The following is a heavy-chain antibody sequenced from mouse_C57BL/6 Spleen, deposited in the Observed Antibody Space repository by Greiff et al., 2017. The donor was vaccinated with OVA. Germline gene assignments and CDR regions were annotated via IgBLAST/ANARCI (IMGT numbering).Heavy chain of an antibody. CDR1: GYTFTDYE. CDR3: TRGGRQLRLPFAY. Sequence: VQLQQSGAELVRPGASVTLSCKASGYTFTDYEMHWVKQTPVHGLEWIGAIDPETGGTAYNQKFKGKAILTADKSSSTAYMELRSLTSEDSAVYYCTRGGRQLRLPFAYWGQGTLVTVSA. D-gene: IGHD3-2*02. CDR2: IDPETGGT. J-gene: IGHJ3*01. V-gene: IGHV1-15*01.